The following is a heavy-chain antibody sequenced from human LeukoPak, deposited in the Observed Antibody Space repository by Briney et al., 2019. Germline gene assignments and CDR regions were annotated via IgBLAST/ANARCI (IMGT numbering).Heavy chain of an antibody. V-gene: IGHV4-34*01. CDR2: SNHSGST. Sequence: PSETLSLTCAVYGGPFSGYYWSWIRQPPGKGLEWIGESNHSGSTNYNPSLKSRVTISVDTSKNQFSLKPSSVTAADTAVYYCARTPAAAGTPTHDYWGQGTLVTVSS. D-gene: IGHD6-13*01. J-gene: IGHJ4*02. CDR3: ARTPAAAGTPTHDY. CDR1: GGPFSGYY.